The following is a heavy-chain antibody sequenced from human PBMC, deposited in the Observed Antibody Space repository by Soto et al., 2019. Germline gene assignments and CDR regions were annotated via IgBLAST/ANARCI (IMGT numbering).Heavy chain of an antibody. V-gene: IGHV1-8*01. CDR1: GYTFTSYD. CDR2: MNPNSGNT. CDR3: ARVRATVTRSYWFYP. Sequence: QVQLVQSGAEVKKPGASVKVSCKASGYTFTSYDINWVRQATGRGLEWMGWMNPNSGNTGYAQKFQGRDTMTRNTCISSAYMELSSLTSEDTAVYYCARVRATVTRSYWFYPWGQGTLVTVSS. D-gene: IGHD4-17*01. J-gene: IGHJ5*02.